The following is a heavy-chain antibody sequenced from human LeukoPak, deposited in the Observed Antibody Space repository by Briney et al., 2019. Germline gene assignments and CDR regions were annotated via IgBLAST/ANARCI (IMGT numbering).Heavy chain of an antibody. CDR2: IYHSGGT. V-gene: IGHV4-4*02. D-gene: IGHD5-18*01. CDR1: GGTISSSNL. Sequence: SGTLSLTCAVSGGTISSSNLWSWVRQAPGKGLEWIGEIYHSGGTNYNPSLKSRVTISVDKSKNQFSLKLSSVTAADTAMYYCAREIYICGFDYWGQGTMVTVSS. J-gene: IGHJ4*02. CDR3: AREIYICGFDY.